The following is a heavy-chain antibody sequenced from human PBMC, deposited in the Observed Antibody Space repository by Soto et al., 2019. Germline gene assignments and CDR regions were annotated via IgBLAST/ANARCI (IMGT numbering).Heavy chain of an antibody. Sequence: QVQLVESGGGVVQPWRSLRLSCAASGFTVSSYGMHWVRQAPGKGLEWVAVLSRDGGTKYYADSVKGRFTISRDNSRNTLFLEMNSLRGDDMAVYYCTGEVASGYWGQGTLVTVSS. V-gene: IGHV3-30*03. CDR3: TGEVASGY. CDR2: LSRDGGTK. J-gene: IGHJ4*02. D-gene: IGHD2-8*02. CDR1: GFTVSSYG.